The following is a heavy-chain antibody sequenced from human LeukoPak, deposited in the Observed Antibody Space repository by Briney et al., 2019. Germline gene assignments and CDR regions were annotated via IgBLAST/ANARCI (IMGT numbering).Heavy chain of an antibody. V-gene: IGHV3-30*02. J-gene: IGHJ4*02. Sequence: GGSLRLSCAASGFTFSSYGMHWVRQAPGKGLEWVAFIRYDGSNKYYADSVKGRFTISRDNSKNTLYLQMNSLRAEDTAVYYCAKSHPHIVVVTADGPIDYWGQGTLVTVSS. D-gene: IGHD2-21*02. CDR3: AKSHPHIVVVTADGPIDY. CDR2: IRYDGSNK. CDR1: GFTFSSYG.